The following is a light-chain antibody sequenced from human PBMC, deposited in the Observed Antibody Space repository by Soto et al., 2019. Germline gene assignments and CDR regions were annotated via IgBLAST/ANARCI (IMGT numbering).Light chain of an antibody. CDR2: DAS. V-gene: IGKV1-5*01. J-gene: IGKJ1*01. Sequence: DIQMTQSPSTLSASVEDRVTITCRASQSISSWLAWYQQKPGKAPNLLIYDASSLESGVPSRFSGSRSGTGFTLTISCLQPDDFATYYRQQYNSYSRTFGQETPVEIK. CDR3: QQYNSYSRT. CDR1: QSISSW.